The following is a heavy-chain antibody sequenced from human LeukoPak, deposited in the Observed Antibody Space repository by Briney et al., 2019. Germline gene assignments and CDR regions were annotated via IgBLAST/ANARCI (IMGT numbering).Heavy chain of an antibody. D-gene: IGHD3-16*01. V-gene: IGHV1-2*02. CDR2: INPNSGDT. CDR1: GYTFTGYY. J-gene: IGHJ4*02. CDR3: ARRDPRFRTAFDY. Sequence: ASVKVSCKASGYTFTGYYMHWVRQAPGQGLEWMGWINPNSGDTYNAQKFQGRVTMTRDTSISTAYIELRRLKSDDTAVYYCARRDPRFRTAFDYWGQGALVTVSS.